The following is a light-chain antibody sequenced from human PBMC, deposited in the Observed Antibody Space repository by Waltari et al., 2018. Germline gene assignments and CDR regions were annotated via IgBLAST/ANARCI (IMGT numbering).Light chain of an antibody. CDR1: SSYIGTHD. CDR3: AAWEDSLYWV. CDR2: GNN. J-gene: IGLJ3*02. V-gene: IGLV1-47*01. Sequence: QSVLTQPPPASGTPGQRLTISCSGSSSYIGTHDVYWNQQLPGTAPKLHNDGNNQRPSGVPDRFSGSQSRTSASLAISGLRSEDEADYYCAAWEDSLYWVFGGGTKLTVL.